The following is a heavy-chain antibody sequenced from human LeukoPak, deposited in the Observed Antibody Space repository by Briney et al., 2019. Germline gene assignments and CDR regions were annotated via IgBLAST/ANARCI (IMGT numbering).Heavy chain of an antibody. V-gene: IGHV3-21*01. Sequence: GGSLRLSCAASGFTFSSYAMSWVRQAPGKGLGWVSSISSSSSYIYYADSVKGRFTISRDNAKNSLYLQMNSLRAEDTAVYYCARDFKTRGYSDYWGQGTLVTVSS. J-gene: IGHJ4*02. CDR3: ARDFKTRGYSDY. D-gene: IGHD5-18*01. CDR2: ISSSSSYI. CDR1: GFTFSSYA.